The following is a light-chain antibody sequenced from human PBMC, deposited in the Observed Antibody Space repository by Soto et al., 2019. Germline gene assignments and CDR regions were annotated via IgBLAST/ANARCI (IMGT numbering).Light chain of an antibody. J-gene: IGKJ4*01. Sequence: DSQRTQSPSSLSASVGARDTITCLARQNINNYLNLNQQKPGRAPKLLIYDASNLEAVVPSRFRGSRSGTDFTFTISRLQPEDIATYYCQWYDNFFLTFGGGTKGDI. CDR1: QNINNY. CDR3: QWYDNFFLT. CDR2: DAS. V-gene: IGKV1-33*01.